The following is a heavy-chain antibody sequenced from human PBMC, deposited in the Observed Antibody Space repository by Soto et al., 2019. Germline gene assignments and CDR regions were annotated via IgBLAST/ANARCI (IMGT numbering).Heavy chain of an antibody. Sequence: GGSLRLSCAASGFTFSSYGMHWVRQAPGKGLEWVAVISYDGSNKYYADSVKGRFTISRDNSKNTLYLQMNSLRAEDTAVYYCAKMDSYGSLAHYWGQGTLVTVSS. CDR2: ISYDGSNK. V-gene: IGHV3-30*18. J-gene: IGHJ4*02. D-gene: IGHD5-18*01. CDR3: AKMDSYGSLAHY. CDR1: GFTFSSYG.